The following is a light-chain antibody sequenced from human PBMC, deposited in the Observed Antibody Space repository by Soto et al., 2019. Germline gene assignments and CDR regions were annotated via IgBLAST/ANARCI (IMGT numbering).Light chain of an antibody. Sequence: QAVVTQPPSVSGAPGQRVTISCTGNNSNLGAGYDVHWYQQLPGAPPKLVIFGNRNRPSGVPERFSGSKSGTSASLAITGLQAEDEADYYCQAYDYSLTAFVFGGGTKLTVL. J-gene: IGLJ3*02. CDR1: NSNLGAGYD. CDR2: GNR. V-gene: IGLV1-40*01. CDR3: QAYDYSLTAFV.